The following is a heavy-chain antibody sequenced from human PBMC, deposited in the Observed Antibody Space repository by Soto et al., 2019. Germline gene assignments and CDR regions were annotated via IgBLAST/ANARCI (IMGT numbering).Heavy chain of an antibody. CDR3: ASVTRTCISTSCYRYYYGMDV. CDR2: IYYSGST. J-gene: IGHJ6*02. CDR1: GGSVSSGSYY. Sequence: QVQLQESGRGLVKPSETLSLTCTVSGGSVSSGSYYWSWIRQPPGKGLEWIGYIYYSGSTNYHPSLESRVTISVDKSKNQFSLKLSSVTAADTAVYYCASVTRTCISTSCYRYYYGMDVWGQGTTVTVSS. D-gene: IGHD2-2*02. V-gene: IGHV4-61*01.